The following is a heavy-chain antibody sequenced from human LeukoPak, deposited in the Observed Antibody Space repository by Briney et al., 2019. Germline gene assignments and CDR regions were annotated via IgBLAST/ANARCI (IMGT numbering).Heavy chain of an antibody. Sequence: GGSLRLSCAASGFTFSSYAMHWVRHATGKGLEYVSAISSNGGSTYYANSVKGRFTISRDNSKNTLYLQMGSLRAEDMAVYYCARVYDSSGFYGMDVWGQGTTVTVSS. CDR1: GFTFSSYA. CDR3: ARVYDSSGFYGMDV. J-gene: IGHJ6*02. V-gene: IGHV3-64*01. D-gene: IGHD3-22*01. CDR2: ISSNGGST.